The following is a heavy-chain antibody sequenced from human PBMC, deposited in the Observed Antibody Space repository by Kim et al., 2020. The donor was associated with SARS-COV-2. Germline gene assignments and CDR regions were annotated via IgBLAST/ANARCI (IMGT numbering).Heavy chain of an antibody. V-gene: IGHV3-33*05. CDR3: ARNYYGSGSYASYYYGMDV. J-gene: IGHJ6*02. CDR2: ISYDGSNK. CDR1: GFTFSSYG. Sequence: GGSLRLSCAASGFTFSSYGMHWVRQAPGKGLEWVAVISYDGSNKYYADSVKGRFTISRDNSKNTLYLQMNSLRAEDTAVYYCARNYYGSGSYASYYYGMDVWGQGTTVTVSS. D-gene: IGHD3-10*01.